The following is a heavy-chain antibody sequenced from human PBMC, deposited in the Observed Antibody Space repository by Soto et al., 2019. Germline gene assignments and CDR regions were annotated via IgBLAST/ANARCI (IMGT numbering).Heavy chain of an antibody. CDR2: ISYDGSNK. J-gene: IGHJ5*02. Sequence: QVQLVESGGGVVQPGRSLRLSCAASGFTFSSYGMHWVRQAPGKGLEWVAVISYDGSNKYYADSVKGRFTISRDNSKNTLYLQMKSQRADDTAGYYCAMYECIAVAGNGTWFDPWVQGTLVAVSS. CDR3: AMYECIAVAGNGTWFDP. D-gene: IGHD6-19*01. CDR1: GFTFSSYG. V-gene: IGHV3-30*03.